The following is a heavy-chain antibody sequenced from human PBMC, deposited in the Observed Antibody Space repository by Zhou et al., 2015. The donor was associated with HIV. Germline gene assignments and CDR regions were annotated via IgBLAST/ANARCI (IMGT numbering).Heavy chain of an antibody. Sequence: QVQLVQSGAEVKKPGSSVKVSCKASGGTFSSYAISWVRQAPGQGLEWMGGIIPIFGTANYAQKFQGRVTITADESTSTAYMELSSLRSEDTAVYYCARVKWTGFGEKYLYYFDYVGPGNPGHRLL. J-gene: IGHJ4*02. V-gene: IGHV1-69*12. CDR2: IIPIFGTA. CDR3: ARVKWTGFGEKYLYYFDY. D-gene: IGHD3-10*01. CDR1: GGTFSSYA.